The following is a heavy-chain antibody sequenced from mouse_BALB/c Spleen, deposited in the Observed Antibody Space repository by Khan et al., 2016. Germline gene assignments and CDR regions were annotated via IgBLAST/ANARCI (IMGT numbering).Heavy chain of an antibody. D-gene: IGHD2-1*01. CDR3: ARWNGNIAMDY. CDR1: GYTFTDYA. J-gene: IGHJ4*01. Sequence: QIQLVQSGPELVRPGVSVKISCKGSGYTFTDYAMHWVKQSHAKSLEWIGVISTYYGNTNYNQKFKGKATMTVDKSSSTAYMELARLTSEDSAIYYCARWNGNIAMDYWGQGTSVTVSS. CDR2: ISTYYGNT. V-gene: IGHV1S137*01.